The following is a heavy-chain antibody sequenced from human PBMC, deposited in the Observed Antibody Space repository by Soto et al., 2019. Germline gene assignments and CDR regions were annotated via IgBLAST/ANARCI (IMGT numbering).Heavy chain of an antibody. V-gene: IGHV4-4*07. CDR1: GASVRGYH. Sequence: SETLSLTCAVSGASVRGYHWSWIRQAAGKGLEWIGRVQMSGTTNYNPSLKTRVTMSLDTSKNEVSLRMTSVTAADTAVYFCANDSSTMRWFDPWGQGTLVTVSS. CDR2: VQMSGTT. CDR3: ANDSSTMRWFDP. D-gene: IGHD1-1*01. J-gene: IGHJ5*02.